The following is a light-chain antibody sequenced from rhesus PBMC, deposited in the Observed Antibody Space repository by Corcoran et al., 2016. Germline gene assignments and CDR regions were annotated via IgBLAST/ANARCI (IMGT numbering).Light chain of an antibody. V-gene: IGKV1-25*01. CDR3: QHGYGIRYS. CDR1: QGISNN. CDR2: KAS. Sequence: IQMTQSPSSPSASVGDRVTIPCRASQGISNNLAWYQQKPGKVPKLLIFKASTLESGIPSRFSGSGSGTDFTLTISSLQPEDFATYYCQHGYGIRYSFGQGTKVEIK. J-gene: IGKJ2*01.